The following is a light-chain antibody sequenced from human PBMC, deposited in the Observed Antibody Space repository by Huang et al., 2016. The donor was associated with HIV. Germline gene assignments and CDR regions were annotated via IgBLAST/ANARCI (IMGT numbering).Light chain of an antibody. CDR2: LGS. V-gene: IGKV2-28*01. J-gene: IGKJ3*01. CDR1: QSLLHSNGYNY. Sequence: EIVMTQSPLSLPVTPGEPASISCRSSQSLLHSNGYNYLDWYLQKPGQSPQLLIYLGSNRASGVPDRFSGSGSGTDFTLKISRVEAEDVGIYYCMQALQTPVFGPWTRVDIK. CDR3: MQALQTPV.